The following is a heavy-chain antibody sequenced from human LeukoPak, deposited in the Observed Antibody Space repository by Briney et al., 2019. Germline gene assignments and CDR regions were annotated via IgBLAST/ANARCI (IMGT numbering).Heavy chain of an antibody. CDR3: ARYAAATGQDAFDI. CDR2: IYSGSNT. J-gene: IGHJ3*02. Sequence: GSLRLSCAASGFTVSSNYMTWVRQAPGKGLEWVSVIYSGSNTYYADSVKGRFTISRDNSKNTLYLQMNSLRAEDTAVYYCARYAAATGQDAFDIWGQGTMVTVSS. V-gene: IGHV3-53*01. D-gene: IGHD6-13*01. CDR1: GFTVSSNY.